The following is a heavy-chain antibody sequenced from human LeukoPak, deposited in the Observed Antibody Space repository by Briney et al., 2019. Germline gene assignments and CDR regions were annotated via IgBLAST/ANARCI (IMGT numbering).Heavy chain of an antibody. Sequence: SETLSLTCTVSGYSISSGYYWGCSRQPPGKGLEWIGSIYHSGSTYYNPSLKSRVTISVDTSKNHFSLKLRSVTAADTAVYYCARDHGVTMIVVVGFDYWGQGTQVTVSS. D-gene: IGHD3-22*01. CDR3: ARDHGVTMIVVVGFDY. J-gene: IGHJ4*02. V-gene: IGHV4-38-2*02. CDR1: GYSISSGYY. CDR2: IYHSGST.